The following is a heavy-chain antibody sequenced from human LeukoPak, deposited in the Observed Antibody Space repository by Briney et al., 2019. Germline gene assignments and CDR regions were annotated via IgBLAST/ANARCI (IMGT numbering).Heavy chain of an antibody. CDR3: ARGSDEGWGYYMDV. J-gene: IGHJ6*03. CDR1: GGSFSGYY. CDR2: INHSGST. V-gene: IGHV4-34*01. Sequence: PSETLSLTCAVYGGSFSGYYWSWIRQPPGKGLEWIGEINHSGSTNYNPSLKSRVTISVDTSKNQFSLKLSSVTAADTAVYYCARGSDEGWGYYMDVWGKGTTVIVSS. D-gene: IGHD3-16*01.